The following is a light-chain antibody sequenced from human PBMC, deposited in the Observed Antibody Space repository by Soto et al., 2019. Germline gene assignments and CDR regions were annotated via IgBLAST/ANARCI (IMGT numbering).Light chain of an antibody. CDR2: KAS. Sequence: DIQMTQSPSTLSASVGDRVTITCRASQSINSWLAWYQQKPGKAPKVLIYKASTLESEVPSRFSGSGSGTEFTLTISSLQPDDFAAYYCQQYYIYPFTFGLGTQLEIK. J-gene: IGKJ2*01. CDR3: QQYYIYPFT. V-gene: IGKV1-5*03. CDR1: QSINSW.